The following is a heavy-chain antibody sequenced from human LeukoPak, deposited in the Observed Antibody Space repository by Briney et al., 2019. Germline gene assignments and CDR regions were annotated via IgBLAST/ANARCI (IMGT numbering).Heavy chain of an antibody. Sequence: GSLRLSCAASGFTFSSYAMHWVRQAPGKGLEYASAISSNGGSTYYANSVKGRFTISRDNSKNTLYLQMGSLRAEDMAVYYCARGADYYDSSANYFDYWGQGTLVTVSS. CDR3: ARGADYYDSSANYFDY. J-gene: IGHJ4*02. CDR2: ISSNGGST. CDR1: GFTFSSYA. V-gene: IGHV3-64*01. D-gene: IGHD3-22*01.